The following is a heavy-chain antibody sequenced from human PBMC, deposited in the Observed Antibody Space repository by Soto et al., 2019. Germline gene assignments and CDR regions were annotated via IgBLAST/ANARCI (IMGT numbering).Heavy chain of an antibody. J-gene: IGHJ4*02. CDR2: IYYSGST. CDR3: ARSPWLPPYFDY. Sequence: ASETLSLTCTVSGGSISSGGYYWSWIRQHPGKGLEWIGYIYYSGSTYYNPSLKSRVTISVDTSKNQFSLKLSSVTAADTAVYYCARSPWLPPYFDYWGQGTLVTVSS. V-gene: IGHV4-31*03. CDR1: GGSISSGGYY. D-gene: IGHD3-9*01.